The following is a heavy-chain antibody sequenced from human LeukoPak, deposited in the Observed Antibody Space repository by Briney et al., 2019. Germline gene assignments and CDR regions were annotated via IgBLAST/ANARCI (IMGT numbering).Heavy chain of an antibody. CDR1: GFTVSSNY. D-gene: IGHD3-10*01. V-gene: IGHV3-66*01. J-gene: IGHJ6*03. Sequence: PGGSLRLSCAASGFTVSSNYMSWVRQAPGKGLEWVSVIYSGGSTYYADSVKGRFTISRDNSKNTLYLQMNSLRAEDTAVYYCARGGYGSGHYYYYYMDVWGKGTTVTISS. CDR3: ARGGYGSGHYYYYYMDV. CDR2: IYSGGST.